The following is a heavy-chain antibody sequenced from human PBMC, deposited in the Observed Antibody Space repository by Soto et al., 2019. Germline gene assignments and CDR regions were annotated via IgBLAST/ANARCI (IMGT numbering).Heavy chain of an antibody. CDR2: ISWDGGST. CDR3: AKDSSSLLDY. V-gene: IGHV3-43*01. J-gene: IGHJ4*02. Sequence: SLRLSCPSSGFTYDDYTMHWFCQAPGKGLEWVYLISWDGGSTYYADTEKGRFTICRDKSKDSLYLQMNSLRTGGTALYYCAKDSSSLLDYWGRRTLVSVSS. CDR1: GFTYDDYT. D-gene: IGHD3-10*01.